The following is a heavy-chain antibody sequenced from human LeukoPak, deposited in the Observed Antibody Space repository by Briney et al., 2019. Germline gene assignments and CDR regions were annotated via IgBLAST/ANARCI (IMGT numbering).Heavy chain of an antibody. V-gene: IGHV1-8*01. D-gene: IGHD6-25*01. CDR3: ARVSGRADAFDI. CDR2: MNPNSGNT. Sequence: GASVKVSCKASGYTFTSYDINWVRQATGQGLEWMGWMNPNSGNTGYAQKFQGRVTMTRNTSISTAYMELSSLRSEGTAVYYCARVSGRADAFDIWGQGTMVTVSS. CDR1: GYTFTSYD. J-gene: IGHJ3*02.